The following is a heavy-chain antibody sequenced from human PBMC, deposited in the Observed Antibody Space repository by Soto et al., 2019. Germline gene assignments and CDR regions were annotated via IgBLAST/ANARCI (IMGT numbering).Heavy chain of an antibody. Sequence: PGGSLRLSCAASGFTFSDYYMNWIRQAPGKGLEWVSYISSSGNTIYYADSVKGRFTISRDNAQNSLYLQMNSLRAEDTAVYYCARAGRGGSSWYGYWGQGTLVTVSS. V-gene: IGHV3-11*01. J-gene: IGHJ4*02. D-gene: IGHD6-13*01. CDR3: ARAGRGGSSWYGY. CDR1: GFTFSDYY. CDR2: ISSSGNTI.